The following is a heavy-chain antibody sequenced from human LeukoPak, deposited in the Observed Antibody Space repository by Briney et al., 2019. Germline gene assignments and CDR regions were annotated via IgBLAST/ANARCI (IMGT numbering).Heavy chain of an antibody. CDR1: GFTFSSYS. CDR3: ARAWGQYYYDSSDAFDI. Sequence: GGSLRLSCAASGFTFSSYSMNWVRQAPGKGLEWVSSISSSSSYIYYADSVRGRFTISRDNAKNSLYLQMNSLRAEDTAVYYCARAWGQYYYDSSDAFDIWGQGTMVTVSS. J-gene: IGHJ3*02. V-gene: IGHV3-21*01. CDR2: ISSSSSYI. D-gene: IGHD3-22*01.